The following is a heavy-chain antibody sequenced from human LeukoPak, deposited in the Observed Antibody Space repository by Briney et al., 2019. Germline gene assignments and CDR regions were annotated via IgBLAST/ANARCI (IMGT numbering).Heavy chain of an antibody. CDR1: GFTFSSYE. CDR2: ISSSGSTI. J-gene: IGHJ6*04. CDR3: AELGITMVGGV. Sequence: GGSLRLSCAASGFTFSSYEMNWVRQAAGKGLEWVSYISSSGSTIYYADSVKGRFTISRDNAKNSLYLQMNSLRAEDTAVYYCAELGITMVGGVWGKGTTVTISS. V-gene: IGHV3-48*03. D-gene: IGHD3-10*02.